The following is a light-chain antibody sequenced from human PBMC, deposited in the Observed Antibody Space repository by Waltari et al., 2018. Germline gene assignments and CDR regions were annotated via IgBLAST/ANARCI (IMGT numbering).Light chain of an antibody. CDR1: QSVGRT. Sequence: EIVLTQSPGTLSLSPGERATLSCRASQSVGRTLAWYQHKPGQAPRLLIYGESSRATDSPDRLSGSGSGTDFSRTINRREPEDVAVYVGQHYVRLPATFGQGTKVEIK. J-gene: IGKJ1*01. CDR2: GES. V-gene: IGKV3-20*01. CDR3: QHYVRLPAT.